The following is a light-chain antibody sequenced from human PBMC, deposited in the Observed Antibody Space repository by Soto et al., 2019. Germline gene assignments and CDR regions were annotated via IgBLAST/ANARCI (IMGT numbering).Light chain of an antibody. CDR2: GAS. CDR3: QQYGSSLRP. Sequence: GYRSLSAGSRATLSCWASQSVTSNSLAWYHQKFGQPPRLLIYGASSRATGIPDRFSGSGSGTDFTLTISRLEPEDFAVYYCQQYGSSLRPSGQGAKAAIK. V-gene: IGKV3-20*01. CDR1: QSVTSNS. J-gene: IGKJ1*01.